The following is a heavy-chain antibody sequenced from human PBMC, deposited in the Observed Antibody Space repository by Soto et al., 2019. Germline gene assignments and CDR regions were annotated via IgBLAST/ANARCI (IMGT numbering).Heavy chain of an antibody. J-gene: IGHJ4*02. CDR2: ISLSGSTI. V-gene: IGHV3-48*03. CDR1: GFAFSNCE. D-gene: IGHD3-3*02. CDR3: ARESFSASPNFFDY. Sequence: GGSLRLSCAASGFAFSNCEMNWVRQAPGKGLEWVSYISLSGSTIYYADSVKGRFTISRDDAKNSLYLQMDSLRADDTAVYYCARESFSASPNFFDYWGQGTLVTASS.